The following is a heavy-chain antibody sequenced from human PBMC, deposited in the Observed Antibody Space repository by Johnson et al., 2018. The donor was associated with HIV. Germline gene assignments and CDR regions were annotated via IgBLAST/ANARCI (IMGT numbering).Heavy chain of an antibody. D-gene: IGHD6-19*01. Sequence: QLLESGGGVVQPGGSPRPSSSASGFTFSSSGMHWVRPAPRQGLEWVASIRYDGSNRYYADSEKGPFPISIDNSRNTLYLQMNSPRVEDTAVYYCARDRLYSSGWYGTDAFDIWGQGTMVTVSS. CDR1: GFTFSSSG. J-gene: IGHJ3*02. CDR2: IRYDGSNR. V-gene: IGHV3-30*02. CDR3: ARDRLYSSGWYGTDAFDI.